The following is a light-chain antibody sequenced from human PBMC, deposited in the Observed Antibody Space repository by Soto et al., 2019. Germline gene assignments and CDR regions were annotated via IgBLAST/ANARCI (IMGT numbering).Light chain of an antibody. Sequence: QSALTQPPSASGSPGQSVTISCTGTSSDVGGYNYVSWYQQHPGKAPKLMIYEVSKRPSGVPDRFSGSKSGNTASLTVSGLQAEDEADYYCSSYAGSNPLVVFGGGTKVTVL. V-gene: IGLV2-8*01. CDR2: EVS. J-gene: IGLJ2*01. CDR3: SSYAGSNPLVV. CDR1: SSDVGGYNY.